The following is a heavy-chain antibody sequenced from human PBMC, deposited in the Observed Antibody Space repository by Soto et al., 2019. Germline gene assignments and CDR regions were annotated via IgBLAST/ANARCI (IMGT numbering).Heavy chain of an antibody. CDR2: ISGSGGTI. D-gene: IGHD2-21*01. J-gene: IGHJ4*02. Sequence: QVQLVASGGGLVKPGGSLRLSCAASGFTFTDDYMTWVRQAPGKGLEWISYISGSGGTIYYADSVKGRFTISRDNAKTSLYLQMNTLRAEDSALYYCARGYSAIEYWGQGTPVTVSS. V-gene: IGHV3-11*01. CDR1: GFTFTDDY. CDR3: ARGYSAIEY.